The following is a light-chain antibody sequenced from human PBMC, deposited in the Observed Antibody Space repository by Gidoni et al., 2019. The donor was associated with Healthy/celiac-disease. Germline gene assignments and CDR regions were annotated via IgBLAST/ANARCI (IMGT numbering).Light chain of an antibody. V-gene: IGKV3-20*01. CDR1: QSVSSSY. J-gene: IGKJ1*01. CDR2: GAS. CDR3: QQYGSSPRT. Sequence: EIVLTQTPGTLSLSPGERATLYCRASQSVSSSYVAWYQQKPGQAPRLLIYGASSRATGIPDRFSGSGSGTDFTLTISRLEPEDFAVYYCQQYGSSPRTFGQGTKVEIK.